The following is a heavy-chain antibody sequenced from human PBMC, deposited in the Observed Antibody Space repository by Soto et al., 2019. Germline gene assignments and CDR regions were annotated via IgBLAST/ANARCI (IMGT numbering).Heavy chain of an antibody. D-gene: IGHD3-22*01. CDR3: ARGSGDSSGYYLYYYYYYGMDV. CDR2: ISYDGSNK. V-gene: IGHV3-30-3*01. Sequence: PGGSRRLSCAASGFTFSSYAMHWVRQAPGKGLEWVAVISYDGSNKYYADSVKGRFTISRDNSKNTLYLQMNSLRAEDTAVYYCARGSGDSSGYYLYYYYYYGMDVWGQGTTVTVSS. J-gene: IGHJ6*02. CDR1: GFTFSSYA.